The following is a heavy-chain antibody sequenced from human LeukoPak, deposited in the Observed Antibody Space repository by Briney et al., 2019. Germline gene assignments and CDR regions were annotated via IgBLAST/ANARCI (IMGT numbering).Heavy chain of an antibody. CDR1: GGSISTANYY. Sequence: SETLSLTCTVSGGSISTANYYWGWVRQPPGKGLEWIGNIYYSGNTYYNMSLNSRVAISVDTSKNHFSLQLRSLTAADTAVYYCGVMIRGTFDYWGQGTLVTVPS. CDR3: GVMIRGTFDY. J-gene: IGHJ4*02. V-gene: IGHV4-39*01. CDR2: IYYSGNT. D-gene: IGHD3-10*01.